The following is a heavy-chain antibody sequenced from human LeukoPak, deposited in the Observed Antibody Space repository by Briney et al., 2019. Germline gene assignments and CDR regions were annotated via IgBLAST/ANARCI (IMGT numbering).Heavy chain of an antibody. CDR2: IYYSGST. Sequence: SQTLSLTCTVSGGSISSGDYYWSWIRQPPGKGLEWIGYIYYSGSTYYNPSLKSRVTISVDTSKNQFSLKLSSVTAADTAVYYCARQGGYSYGRQYPWFDPWGQGTLVTVSS. J-gene: IGHJ5*02. CDR1: GGSISSGDYY. CDR3: ARQGGYSYGRQYPWFDP. D-gene: IGHD5-18*01. V-gene: IGHV4-30-4*01.